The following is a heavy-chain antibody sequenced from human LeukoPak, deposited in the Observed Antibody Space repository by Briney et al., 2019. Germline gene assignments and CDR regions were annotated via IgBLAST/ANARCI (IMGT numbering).Heavy chain of an antibody. J-gene: IGHJ5*02. CDR3: SREGQQLVRGLYWFGP. CDR1: GGSISSTSYY. CDR2: IYYSGST. Sequence: KPSETLSLTCTVSGGSISSTSYYWGWIRQPPGKGLEWVGSIYYSGSTYYNSSLKSRVTISVDTSKNQFSLKLSSVTAADTAVYYWSREGQQLVRGLYWFGPWGQGTLVTVSS. V-gene: IGHV4-39*02. D-gene: IGHD6-6*01.